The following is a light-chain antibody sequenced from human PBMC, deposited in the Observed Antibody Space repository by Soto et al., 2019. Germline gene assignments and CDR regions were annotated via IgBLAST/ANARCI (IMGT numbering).Light chain of an antibody. CDR2: DVS. Sequence: QSALTQPPSVSGSPGQSVTISCTGTSSDVGGYNYVSWYQQHPGTAPKLMIYDVSNRPSGVPDRFSGSKSGNTASLTISGLQAEDEADYYCSSYTSSSTLGVFGGGTKLTVL. CDR1: SSDVGGYNY. CDR3: SSYTSSSTLGV. V-gene: IGLV2-14*01. J-gene: IGLJ2*01.